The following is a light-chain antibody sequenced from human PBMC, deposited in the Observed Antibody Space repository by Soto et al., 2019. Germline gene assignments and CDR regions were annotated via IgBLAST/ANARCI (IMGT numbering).Light chain of an antibody. Sequence: QSALTQPASVSGSPGQSITISCTGANSDVGGYDFVSWYQQHPGKAPKLMIYGVKNRPSGVSTRFSGSKSGNTASLTISGLQAEDEADYFCSSYTSSSTVIFGGGTKLTVL. CDR1: NSDVGGYDF. J-gene: IGLJ2*01. V-gene: IGLV2-14*01. CDR2: GVK. CDR3: SSYTSSSTVI.